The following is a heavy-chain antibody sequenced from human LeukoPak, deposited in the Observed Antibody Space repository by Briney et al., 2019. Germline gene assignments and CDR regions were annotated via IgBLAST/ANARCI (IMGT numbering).Heavy chain of an antibody. J-gene: IGHJ5*02. CDR3: AKGAGSGWYGWFAP. Sequence: GESRRLSWAASEFTFSNYAMYWFRQAPGKGLEWASSCYARGEATYYANCVKGRVTIYRINSKNAFYLQSNSLRAEDTSGGSCAKGAGSGWYGWFAPWGQGTLAADSS. CDR1: EFTFSNYA. D-gene: IGHD6-19*01. V-gene: IGHV3-23*01. CDR2: CYARGEAT.